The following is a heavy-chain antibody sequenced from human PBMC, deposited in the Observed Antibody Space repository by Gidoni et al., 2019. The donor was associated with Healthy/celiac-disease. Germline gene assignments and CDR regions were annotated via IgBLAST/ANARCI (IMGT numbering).Heavy chain of an antibody. CDR2: INPNSGGT. D-gene: IGHD1-26*01. Sequence: QVQLEQSGAEVKKPGASGKVSCKSSGYTFTGYYMHWVRQAPGQGLEWMGWINPNSGGTNYAQTFQGRVTMTRDTSISTAYMELRRLRSDDTAVYYCARVSGEWELLISYWGQGTLVTVSS. CDR1: GYTFTGYY. J-gene: IGHJ4*02. CDR3: ARVSGEWELLISY. V-gene: IGHV1-2*02.